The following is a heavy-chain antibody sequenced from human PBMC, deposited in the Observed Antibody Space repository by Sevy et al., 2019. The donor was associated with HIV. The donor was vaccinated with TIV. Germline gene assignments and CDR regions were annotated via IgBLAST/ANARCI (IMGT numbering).Heavy chain of an antibody. V-gene: IGHV3-48*01. J-gene: IGHJ6*02. CDR2: ISSSSSTI. Sequence: MNWVRQAPGKGLEWVSYISSSSSTIYYADSVKGRFTISRDNAKNSLYLQMNSLRAEDTAVYYCARVESSYYYGMDVWGQGTTVTVSS. D-gene: IGHD3-10*01. CDR3: ARVESSYYYGMDV.